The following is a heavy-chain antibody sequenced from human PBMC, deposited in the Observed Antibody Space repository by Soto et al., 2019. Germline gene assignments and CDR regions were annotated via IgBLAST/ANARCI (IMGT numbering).Heavy chain of an antibody. D-gene: IGHD3-3*01. V-gene: IGHV3-33*01. CDR1: GFTFSSYG. CDR3: ASIGHGAFDI. Sequence: PGGSLRLSCAASGFTFSSYGMHWVRQAPGKGLEWVAVIWYDGSNKYYADSVRGRFAISRDNSKNTLYLQMNSLRAEDTAVYYCASIGHGAFDIWGQGTMVTVSS. J-gene: IGHJ3*02. CDR2: IWYDGSNK.